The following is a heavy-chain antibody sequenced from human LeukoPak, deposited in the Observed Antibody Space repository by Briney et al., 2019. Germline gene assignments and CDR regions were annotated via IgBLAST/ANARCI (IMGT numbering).Heavy chain of an antibody. Sequence: GASVKVSCKASGYTFTSYDINWVRQAPGQGLEWMGWMNPNSGNTGYAQKFQGRVTMTRNTSISTAYMELSSLRSEDTAVYYCATGTYYFDRRGYYLAEYFQHWGQGTPATVSS. CDR3: ATGTYYFDRRGYYLAEYFQH. D-gene: IGHD3-22*01. J-gene: IGHJ1*01. V-gene: IGHV1-8*01. CDR1: GYTFTSYD. CDR2: MNPNSGNT.